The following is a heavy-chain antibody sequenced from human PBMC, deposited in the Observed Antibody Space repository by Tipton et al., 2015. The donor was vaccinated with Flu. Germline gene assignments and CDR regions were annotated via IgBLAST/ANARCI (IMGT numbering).Heavy chain of an antibody. J-gene: IGHJ4*02. V-gene: IGHV4-39*01. Sequence: TLSLTCTVPGGSISSSGYYWGWIRQPPGKGLEWIGTIYYSGSTYYNPSLKSRVTISVDTSKNQFSLNLNSATAADTAFYYCARTFSGSYRRSFDFRGQGALVTVSS. CDR3: ARTFSGSYRRSFDF. CDR1: GGSISSSGYY. CDR2: IYYSGST. D-gene: IGHD1-26*01.